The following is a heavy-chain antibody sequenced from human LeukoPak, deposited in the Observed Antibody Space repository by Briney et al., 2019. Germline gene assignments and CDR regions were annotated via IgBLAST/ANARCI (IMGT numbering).Heavy chain of an antibody. J-gene: IGHJ4*02. CDR1: GYSISSGYY. V-gene: IGHV4-38-2*02. CDR2: IYHSGST. D-gene: IGHD3-22*01. Sequence: SETLSLTCTVSGYSISSGYYWGWVRQPPGKGLEWIGSIYHSGSTYYNPSLKSRVTISVDTSKNQFSLKLSSVTAADTAVYYCARDPSSYYYDSSGPSWGYFDYWGQGTLVTVSS. CDR3: ARDPSSYYYDSSGPSWGYFDY.